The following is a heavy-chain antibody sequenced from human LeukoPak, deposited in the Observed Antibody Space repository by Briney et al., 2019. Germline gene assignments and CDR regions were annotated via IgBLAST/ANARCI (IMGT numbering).Heavy chain of an antibody. CDR3: ARSPYSSSSRYYFDY. Sequence: ASVKVSCKASGYTFTGYYMHWVQQAPGQGLEWMGWINPNSGGTNYAQKFQGRVTMTRDTSISTAYMELSRLRSDDTAVYYCARSPYSSSSRYYFDYWGQGTLVTVSS. J-gene: IGHJ4*02. D-gene: IGHD6-6*01. V-gene: IGHV1-2*02. CDR1: GYTFTGYY. CDR2: INPNSGGT.